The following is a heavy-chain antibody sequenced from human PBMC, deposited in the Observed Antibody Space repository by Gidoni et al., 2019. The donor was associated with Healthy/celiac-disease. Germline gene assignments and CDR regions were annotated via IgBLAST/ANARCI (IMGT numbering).Heavy chain of an antibody. CDR1: GFTFSSYG. CDR2: ISYDGSNK. D-gene: IGHD6-13*01. Sequence: QVQLVESGGGVVQPGRSLRLSCAAYGFTFSSYGMHWVRQAPGKGLAWVAVISYDGSNKYYADSVKGRFTISRDNSKNTLYLQMNSLRAEDTAVYYCAKFQQQLGDAFDIWGQGTMVTVSS. J-gene: IGHJ3*02. V-gene: IGHV3-30*18. CDR3: AKFQQQLGDAFDI.